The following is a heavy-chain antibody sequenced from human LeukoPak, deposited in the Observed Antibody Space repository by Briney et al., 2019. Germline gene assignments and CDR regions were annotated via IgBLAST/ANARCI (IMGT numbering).Heavy chain of an antibody. CDR1: GFTFSNFD. CDR3: VTWNYVEY. D-gene: IGHD1-7*01. J-gene: IGHJ4*02. CDR2: ISGSGDHT. V-gene: IGHV3-23*01. Sequence: GGSLRLSCAASGFTFSNFDMGWVRQAPGKGLEWISGISGSGDHTYQADSVKGRFTISRDNSKDTLYLQLNSLRAEDSAVYYCVTWNYVEYWGQGTLVTVSS.